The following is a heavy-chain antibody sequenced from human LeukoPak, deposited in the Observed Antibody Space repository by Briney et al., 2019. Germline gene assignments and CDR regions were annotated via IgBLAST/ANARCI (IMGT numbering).Heavy chain of an antibody. V-gene: IGHV1-2*02. CDR3: ARQIPAQMALGS. D-gene: IGHD2-8*01. Sequence: ASVKVSCKASGYTFTGCYMHWVRPAPGQGLEWMGWINPNSGGTNYAQKFQGRVTMTRDPSITTAYMELRSLRSDDTAVYYCARQIPAQMALGSWGQGTLVTVSS. J-gene: IGHJ4*02. CDR2: INPNSGGT. CDR1: GYTFTGCY.